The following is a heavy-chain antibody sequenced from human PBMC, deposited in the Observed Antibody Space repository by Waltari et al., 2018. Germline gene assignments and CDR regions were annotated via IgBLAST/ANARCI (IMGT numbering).Heavy chain of an antibody. V-gene: IGHV3-30*18. Sequence: QVQLVESGGGVVARGMSLSPSCPVSGFSLRHFGMHWVRQAPGKGLEWVALASFDGSTTFYADSVRGRFTISRDNSKNTLNLDINTLRVDDTAIYYCAKDAFGNTYLDHWGQGTLVTVSS. J-gene: IGHJ5*02. CDR2: ASFDGSTT. D-gene: IGHD3-10*01. CDR3: AKDAFGNTYLDH. CDR1: GFSLRHFG.